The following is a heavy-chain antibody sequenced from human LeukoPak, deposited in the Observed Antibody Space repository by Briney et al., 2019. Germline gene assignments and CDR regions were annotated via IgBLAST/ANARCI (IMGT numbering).Heavy chain of an antibody. D-gene: IGHD2-2*01. J-gene: IGHJ4*02. CDR2: IYYSGST. CDR1: GGSISSGDYY. CDR3: ARVRQLPLGFDY. V-gene: IGHV4-30-4*01. Sequence: SQTLSLTCTVSGGSISSGDYYWSWIRQPPGRGLEWIGYIYYSGSTYYNPSLKSRVTISVDTSKNQFSLKLSSVTAADTAVYYCARVRQLPLGFDYWGQGTLVTVSS.